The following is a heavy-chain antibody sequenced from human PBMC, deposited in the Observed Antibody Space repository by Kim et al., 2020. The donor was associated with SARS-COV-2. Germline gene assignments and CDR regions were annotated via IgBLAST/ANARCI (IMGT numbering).Heavy chain of an antibody. CDR1: GGSFSGYY. CDR2: INHSGST. Sequence: SETLSLTCAVYGGSFSGYYWSWIRQPPGKGLEWIGEINHSGSTNYNPSLKSRVTISVDTSKNQFSLKLSSVTAADTAVYYCARRFDYGGQGTLGTVSS. J-gene: IGHJ4*02. CDR3: ARRFDY. V-gene: IGHV4-34*01.